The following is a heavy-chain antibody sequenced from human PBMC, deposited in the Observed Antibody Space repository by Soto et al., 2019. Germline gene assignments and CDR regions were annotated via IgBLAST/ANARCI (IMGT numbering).Heavy chain of an antibody. V-gene: IGHV3-74*01. J-gene: IGHJ4*02. CDR1: GFTFSSYW. CDR2: INSDGSRA. D-gene: IGHD2-21*02. CDR3: ARLAYCGGDCYSASDY. Sequence: GGSLRLSCAASGFTFSSYWMHWVRQAPGKGLVWVSRINSDGSRATYADSVKGRFTISRDSAKNTLYLQMNSLRAEDTAVYYCARLAYCGGDCYSASDYWGQGTLVTVSS.